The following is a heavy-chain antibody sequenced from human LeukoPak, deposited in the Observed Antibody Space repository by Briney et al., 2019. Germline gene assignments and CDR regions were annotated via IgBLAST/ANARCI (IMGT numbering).Heavy chain of an antibody. J-gene: IGHJ4*02. Sequence: GGSLRLSCAASGFTFSVSWMNWVRQAPGKALEWVSSITSSGAYIFYADSVKGRFTISRDNSKNTLYLQMNSLRAEDTAVYYCAKGPGGYFDYWGQGTLVTVSS. CDR1: GFTFSVSW. D-gene: IGHD1-1*01. CDR2: ITSSGAYI. CDR3: AKGPGGYFDY. V-gene: IGHV3-21*01.